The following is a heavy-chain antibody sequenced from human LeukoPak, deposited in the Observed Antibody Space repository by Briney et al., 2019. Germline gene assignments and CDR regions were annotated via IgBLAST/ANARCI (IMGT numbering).Heavy chain of an antibody. CDR3: ARGVDWLGAWYYYMDV. J-gene: IGHJ6*03. D-gene: IGHD3-9*01. Sequence: ASVKVSCKASGYTFTGYYMHWVRQAPGQGLEWMGWISAYNGNTNYAQKLQGRVTMTTDTSTSTAYMGLRSLRSDDTAVYYCARGVDWLGAWYYYMDVWGKGTTVTISS. CDR1: GYTFTGYY. V-gene: IGHV1-18*04. CDR2: ISAYNGNT.